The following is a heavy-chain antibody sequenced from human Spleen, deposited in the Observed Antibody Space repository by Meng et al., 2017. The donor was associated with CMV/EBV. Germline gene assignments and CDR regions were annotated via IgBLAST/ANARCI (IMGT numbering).Heavy chain of an antibody. V-gene: IGHV3-53*01. CDR2: IYSGERT. CDR1: GFTFSSYS. D-gene: IGHD2-21*01. J-gene: IGHJ4*02. CDR3: AGRDYYFDY. Sequence: GESLKISCAASGFTFSSYSMNWVRQAPGKGLEWVSLIYSGERTYYADSVKGRFTISRDNSKNTVYLQMNSLRAEDTAVYYCAGRDYYFDYWGQGTLVTVSS.